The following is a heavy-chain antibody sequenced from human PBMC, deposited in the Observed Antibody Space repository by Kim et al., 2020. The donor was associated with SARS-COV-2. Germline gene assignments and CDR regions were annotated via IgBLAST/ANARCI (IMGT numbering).Heavy chain of an antibody. Sequence: GGSLRLSCAASGFTFSSYGMHWVRQAPGKGLEWVAVIWYGGSNKYYADSVKGRFTISRDNSKNTLYLQMNSLRAEDTAVYYCAKDLAGYYRRGVLGMDVWGQGTTVTVSS. CDR3: AKDLAGYYRRGVLGMDV. D-gene: IGHD3-9*01. V-gene: IGHV3-33*06. CDR2: IWYGGSNK. CDR1: GFTFSSYG. J-gene: IGHJ6*02.